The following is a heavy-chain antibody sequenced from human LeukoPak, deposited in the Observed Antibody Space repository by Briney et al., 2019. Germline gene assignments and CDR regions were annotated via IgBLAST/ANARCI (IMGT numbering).Heavy chain of an antibody. CDR1: GSISSYY. D-gene: IGHD4/OR15-4a*01. J-gene: IGHJ6*03. V-gene: IGHV4-59*01. CDR2: IYNSGIT. Sequence: SETLSLTCTVSGSISSYYWTWIRQPPGKGLEWIGYIYNSGITNYNPSLKSRVTMSVDTSKNQFSLMLRSVTAADTAVYYCARDHLPAGAPGYYMDVWGKGTTVTVSS. CDR3: ARDHLPAGAPGYYMDV.